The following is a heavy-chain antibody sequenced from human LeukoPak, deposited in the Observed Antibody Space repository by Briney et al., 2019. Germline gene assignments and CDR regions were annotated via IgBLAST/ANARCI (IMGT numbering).Heavy chain of an antibody. Sequence: GGSLRLSCAASGFTVSSNYMTWVRQAPGKGLEWVSVLYSGAGTYYADSVKGRFTISRDNSKNTLYLQMNSLRAEDTAVYYCATLYGSARGAFDSWGQGTLVTVSS. CDR3: ATLYGSARGAFDS. CDR2: LYSGAGT. J-gene: IGHJ4*02. V-gene: IGHV3-53*01. D-gene: IGHD3-10*01. CDR1: GFTVSSNY.